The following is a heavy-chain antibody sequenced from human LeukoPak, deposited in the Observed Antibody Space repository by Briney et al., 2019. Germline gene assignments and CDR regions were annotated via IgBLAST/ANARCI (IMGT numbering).Heavy chain of an antibody. CDR3: VRVRTGTSCYDY. V-gene: IGHV4-30-4*02. J-gene: IGHJ4*02. CDR2: ISYSGST. Sequence: SETLSLTCTVSGGSVSSADSHWSWIRQPPGKGLEWIGYISYSGSTSYNPSLRSRVIISLDTSQNQFSLKLHSVTAADTAVYYGVRVRTGTSCYDYWGQGTLVTVSS. CDR1: GGSVSSADSH. D-gene: IGHD2-2*01.